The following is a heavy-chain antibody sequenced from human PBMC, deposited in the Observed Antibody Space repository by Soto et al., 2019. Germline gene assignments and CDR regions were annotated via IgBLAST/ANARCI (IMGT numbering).Heavy chain of an antibody. V-gene: IGHV1-46*01. CDR2: INPSGGRT. CDR3: AREKASTSLLTHYYYAMDV. CDR1: GYTFINYY. J-gene: IGHJ6*02. Sequence: ASVKVSCKSSGYTFINYYVHWVRQAPGQGLEWMGMINPSGGRTAYPQKFQGRVTMTRDTSTSTVYVELSSLRSDDTAVFYCAREKASTSLLTHYYYAMDVWGQGTTVTVSS.